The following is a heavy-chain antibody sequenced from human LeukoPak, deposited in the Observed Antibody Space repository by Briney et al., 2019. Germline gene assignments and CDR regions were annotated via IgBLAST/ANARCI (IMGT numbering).Heavy chain of an antibody. D-gene: IGHD2-21*02. V-gene: IGHV3-9*01. CDR3: AKDYCGGDCYSSWYFDL. CDR2: ISYNSDTI. Sequence: GRSLRLSCAASGFTFDDYAMHWVRHAPGKGLEWVSGISYNSDTIAYADSVKGRFTISRDNAKNSLYLQMNSLRAEDTALYYCAKDYCGGDCYSSWYFDLWGRGTLVTVSS. J-gene: IGHJ2*01. CDR1: GFTFDDYA.